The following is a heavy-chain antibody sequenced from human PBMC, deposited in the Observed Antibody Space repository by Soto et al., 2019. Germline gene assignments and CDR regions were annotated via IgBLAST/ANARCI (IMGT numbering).Heavy chain of an antibody. CDR2: TYFRSKWNY. CDR3: IRQPLANLALYGVDV. V-gene: IGHV6-1*01. CDR1: GDSVSANNAA. Sequence: PSQTLSLTCAISGDSVSANNAAWNWIRQSPSRGLEWLGRTYFRSKWNYDYAESVKSRLTLTPDTTNNQISLQLNSVIPEDAAVYYCIRQPLANLALYGVDVWRQETTVAISS. J-gene: IGHJ6*02. D-gene: IGHD6-6*01.